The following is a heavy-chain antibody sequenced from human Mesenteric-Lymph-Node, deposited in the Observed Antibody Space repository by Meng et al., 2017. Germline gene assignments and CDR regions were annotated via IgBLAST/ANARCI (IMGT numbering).Heavy chain of an antibody. CDR1: GYTFTGYY. J-gene: IGHJ4*02. CDR3: ARLGVRYGGNLFDY. Sequence: ASVKVSCKASGYTFTGYYMHWVRQAPGQGLEWMGWINPNSGGTNYAQKFQGRVTMTRDTSISTAYMELSSLRSEDTAVYYCARLGVRYGGNLFDYWGQGTLVTVSS. CDR2: INPNSGGT. D-gene: IGHD4-23*01. V-gene: IGHV1-2*02.